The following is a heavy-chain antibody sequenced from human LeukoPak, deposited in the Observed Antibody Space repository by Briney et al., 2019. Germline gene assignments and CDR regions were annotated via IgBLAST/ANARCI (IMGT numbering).Heavy chain of an antibody. CDR1: GFTFSSYA. Sequence: GGSLRLSCAASGFTFSSYAMHWVRQAPGKGLEWVAVISYDGSNKYYADSVKGRFTISRDNSKNTLYLQMNSLRAEDTAVYYCARGFIFFDYWGQGTLVTVSS. CDR3: ARGFIFFDY. CDR2: ISYDGSNK. J-gene: IGHJ4*02. V-gene: IGHV3-30-3*01.